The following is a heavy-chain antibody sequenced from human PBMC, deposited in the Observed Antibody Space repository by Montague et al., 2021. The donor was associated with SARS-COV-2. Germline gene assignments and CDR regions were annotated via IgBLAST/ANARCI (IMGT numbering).Heavy chain of an antibody. D-gene: IGHD1-1*01. CDR1: GDSVSSNNAA. V-gene: IGHV6-1*01. Sequence: CAISGDSVSSNNAAWNWIRQSPSRGLEWLGRTNYRSRWHYDYAVSVKSRILIIPNTSENQVSLKVSSVTAADTAIYYCARHDRRTRFDPWGQGTLVTVSS. CDR3: ARHDRRTRFDP. CDR2: TNYRSRWHY. J-gene: IGHJ5*02.